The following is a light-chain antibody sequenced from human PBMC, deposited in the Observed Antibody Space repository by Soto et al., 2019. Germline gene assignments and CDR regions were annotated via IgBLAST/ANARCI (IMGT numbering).Light chain of an antibody. Sequence: EVVLTQSPATLSLSPGERATLSCRASQSVRSFLAWYQQKPGQAPRLLIYDISNRATGIPARFSGSGSATDFTLTISSLEPEDFAVYYCQQRSSWPLTFGGGTNVELK. CDR3: QQRSSWPLT. J-gene: IGKJ4*01. CDR2: DIS. CDR1: QSVRSF. V-gene: IGKV3-11*01.